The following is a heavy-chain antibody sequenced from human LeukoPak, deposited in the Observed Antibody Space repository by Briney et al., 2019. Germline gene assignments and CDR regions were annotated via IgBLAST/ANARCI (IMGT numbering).Heavy chain of an antibody. CDR3: ARLGVIGRTFDY. J-gene: IGHJ4*02. D-gene: IGHD1-14*01. CDR2: IYHDGST. V-gene: IGHV4-38-2*02. Sequence: SETMSLTCNVLGFSISSDYYWGWIRQPPGEGLEWTATIYHDGSTYYNPSLKGRVIISLDTSKNQFSLTLTYVTAADTAVYYCARLGVIGRTFDYWGQGTLVTVSS. CDR1: GFSISSDYY.